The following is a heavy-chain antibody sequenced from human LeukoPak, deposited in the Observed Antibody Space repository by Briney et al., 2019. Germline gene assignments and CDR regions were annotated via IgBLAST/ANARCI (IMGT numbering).Heavy chain of an antibody. CDR2: ISYDGSNK. CDR3: ARDLDYYFDY. J-gene: IGHJ4*02. Sequence: GGSLRLSCAASGFTFSSYAMHWVRQAPGKGLEWVAVISYDGSNKYYADSVKGRFTIPRDNSKNTLYLQMNSLRAEDTAVYYCARDLDYYFDYWGQGTLVTVSS. D-gene: IGHD3/OR15-3a*01. V-gene: IGHV3-30-3*01. CDR1: GFTFSSYA.